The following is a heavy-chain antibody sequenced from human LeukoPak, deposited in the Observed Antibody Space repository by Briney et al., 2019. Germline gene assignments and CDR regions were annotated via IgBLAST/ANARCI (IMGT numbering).Heavy chain of an antibody. V-gene: IGHV3-11*01. J-gene: IGHJ4*02. CDR3: AVVRGVMGY. Sequence: GGSLRLSCAASGFTFSDNQMAWIRQAPGKGLEWVPHISSSGNIIYYVDSVKGRFTISRDDAKNSFYLQMNSLRAEDTAVYYCAVVRGVMGYWGQGTLVTVSS. D-gene: IGHD3-10*01. CDR1: GFTFSDNQ. CDR2: ISSSGNII.